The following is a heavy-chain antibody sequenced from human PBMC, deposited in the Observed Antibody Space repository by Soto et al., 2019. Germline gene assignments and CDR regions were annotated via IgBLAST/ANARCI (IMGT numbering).Heavy chain of an antibody. Sequence: QVQLVQSGAEVRKPGASVNVSCKTSGYIFTNYGVAWVRQAPGQGLELVAWISGYNGYPKHTQKFQGRVTVTTDTTTRTGYMELRNLRSDDTAVYYCARASAGALYDFWGQGTQVTVSS. CDR1: GYIFTNYG. J-gene: IGHJ4*02. D-gene: IGHD6-13*01. CDR2: ISGYNGYP. CDR3: ARASAGALYDF. V-gene: IGHV1-18*01.